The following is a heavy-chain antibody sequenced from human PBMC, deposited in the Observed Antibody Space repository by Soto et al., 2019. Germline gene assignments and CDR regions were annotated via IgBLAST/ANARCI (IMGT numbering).Heavy chain of an antibody. Sequence: PGGSLRLSCAASGFSFTTYGLHWVRQAPGKGLKWVAVIWFDGSNQYYADSVKGRFTISRDNSKNILYLEMNSVRVEDTAVYYCVKDHCGGDCYSDPYFDYWGQGTLVTVSS. CDR1: GFSFTTYG. CDR2: IWFDGSNQ. D-gene: IGHD2-21*02. V-gene: IGHV3-33*06. J-gene: IGHJ4*02. CDR3: VKDHCGGDCYSDPYFDY.